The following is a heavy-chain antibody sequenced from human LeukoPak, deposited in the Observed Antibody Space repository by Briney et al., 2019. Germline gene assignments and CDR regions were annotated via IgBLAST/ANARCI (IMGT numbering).Heavy chain of an antibody. CDR2: IYPGDSDT. V-gene: IGHV5-51*01. CDR3: ARRNLGGDYNWFDP. D-gene: IGHD3-16*01. J-gene: IGHJ5*02. Sequence: HGESLKISCKGSGYSFTSFWIGWVRQMPGKGLEWMGIIYPGDSDTRYSPSFQGQVIISVDKSISTAYLQWSSLKASDTAMYYCARRNLGGDYNWFDPWGQGTLVTVSS. CDR1: GYSFTSFW.